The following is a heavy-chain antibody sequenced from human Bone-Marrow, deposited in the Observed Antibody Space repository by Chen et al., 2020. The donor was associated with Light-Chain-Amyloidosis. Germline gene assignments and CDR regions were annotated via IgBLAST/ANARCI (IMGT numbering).Heavy chain of an antibody. CDR2: IYHSGST. CDR1: GGSISSSNW. D-gene: IGHD6-13*01. CDR3: ARARIAAAGTLWFDP. Sequence: QVQLQESGPGLVKPSGTLSLTCAVSGGSISSSNWWSWVRQPPGKGLEWIGEIYHSGSTNYNPSLKSRVTISVDKSKNLFSLKLSSVTAADTAVYYCARARIAAAGTLWFDPWGQGTLVTVSS. J-gene: IGHJ5*02. V-gene: IGHV4-4*02.